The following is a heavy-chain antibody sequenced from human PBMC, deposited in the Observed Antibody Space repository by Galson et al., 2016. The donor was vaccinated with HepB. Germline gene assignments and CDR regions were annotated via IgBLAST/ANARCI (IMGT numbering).Heavy chain of an antibody. D-gene: IGHD3-10*01. CDR2: INHSGTT. Sequence: SETLSLTCTVSDGSISSSNYYWTWVRQPPGQGLEWIGSINHSGTTFYNEPLNIRVTMSVDTSKSQISLQLTSVTAADTAVYYCASLIILGSGNFFDFWGQGTLVTVSS. V-gene: IGHV4-39*01. CDR1: DGSISSSNYY. J-gene: IGHJ4*02. CDR3: ASLIILGSGNFFDF.